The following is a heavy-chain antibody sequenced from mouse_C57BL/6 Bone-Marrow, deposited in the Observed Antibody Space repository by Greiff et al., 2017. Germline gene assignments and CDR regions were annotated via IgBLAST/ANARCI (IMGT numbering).Heavy chain of an antibody. V-gene: IGHV5-12*01. Sequence: EVQGVESGGGLVQPGGSLKLSCAASGFTFSDYYMYWVRQTPEKRLEWVAYISNGGGSTYYPDTVKGRFTISRDNAKNTLYLQMSRLKSEDTAMYYCARRDDYGVPFAYWGQGTLVTVSA. J-gene: IGHJ3*01. CDR1: GFTFSDYY. CDR2: ISNGGGST. D-gene: IGHD2-4*01. CDR3: ARRDDYGVPFAY.